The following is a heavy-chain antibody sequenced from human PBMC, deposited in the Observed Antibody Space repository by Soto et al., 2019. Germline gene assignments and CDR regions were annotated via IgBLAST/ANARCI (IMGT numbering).Heavy chain of an antibody. J-gene: IGHJ3*02. V-gene: IGHV1-46*03. CDR1: GYTLTSYY. CDR2: INPSGGST. D-gene: IGHD6-19*01. Sequence: ASVKVSCKASGYTLTSYYMHWVRQAPGQGLEWMGIINPSGGSTSYAQKFQGRVTMTRDTSTSTVYMELSSLRSEDTAVYYCARVRSIAVALDAFDIWAKGQWSPSPQ. CDR3: ARVRSIAVALDAFDI.